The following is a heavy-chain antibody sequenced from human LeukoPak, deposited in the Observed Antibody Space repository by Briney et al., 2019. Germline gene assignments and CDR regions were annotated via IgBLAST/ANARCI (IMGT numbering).Heavy chain of an antibody. D-gene: IGHD4-23*01. CDR3: ASSVTPRRVVDY. CDR2: INRSGST. CDR1: GGSFSGYY. Sequence: SETLSLTCAVYGGSFSGYYWSWIRQPPGKGLEWIGEINRSGSTNYNPSLKSRVTISVDTSKNQFSLKLSSVTAADTAVYYCASSVTPRRVVDYWGQGTLVTVSS. J-gene: IGHJ4*02. V-gene: IGHV4-34*01.